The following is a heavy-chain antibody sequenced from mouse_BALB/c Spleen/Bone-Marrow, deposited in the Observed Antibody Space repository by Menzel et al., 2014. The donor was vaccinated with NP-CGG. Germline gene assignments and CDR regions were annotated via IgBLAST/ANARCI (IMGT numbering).Heavy chain of an antibody. V-gene: IGHV1S81*02. CDR2: INPSTGGT. D-gene: IGHD2-12*01. Sequence: VQLQQSGAELVKPGASVRLSCKASGYTFTSYYMCWVKQRPGQGLEWIGEINPSTGGTNFHGKFKSKATLTVDKSSSTAYMSLSSLTSEDSAVYYCTRSRRAMDHWGQGTSVTVSS. CDR1: GYTFTSYY. CDR3: TRSRRAMDH. J-gene: IGHJ4*01.